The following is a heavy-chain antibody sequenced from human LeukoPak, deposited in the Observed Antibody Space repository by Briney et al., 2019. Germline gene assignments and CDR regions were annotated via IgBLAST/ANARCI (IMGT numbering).Heavy chain of an antibody. CDR2: VSGSGGST. D-gene: IGHD2/OR15-2a*01. V-gene: IGHV3-23*01. J-gene: IGHJ5*02. CDR1: GFTFSSYA. CDR3: AKDSGIWGFDT. Sequence: PGGSLRLPCAASGFTFSSYAMSWVRQAPGKGLEWVSAVSGSGGSTFYADSVKGRFTISRDNSMNTLYLQMNSLRAEDSAVYYCAKDSGIWGFDTWGQGTLVTVSS.